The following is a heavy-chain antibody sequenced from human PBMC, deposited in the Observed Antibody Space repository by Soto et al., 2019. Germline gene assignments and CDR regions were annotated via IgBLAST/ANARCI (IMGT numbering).Heavy chain of an antibody. CDR1: GYTFTSYD. D-gene: IGHD7-27*01. CDR2: MNSNSGNT. V-gene: IGHV1-8*01. Sequence: QVQLVQSGAEVKKPGASVKVSCKASGYTFTSYDINWVRQATGQGLEWMGWMNSNSGNTGYAQKFQGXXTXTXXTSISTAYRELSSLRSEDTAVYYCARGPDWGRFDYWGQGTLVTVSS. J-gene: IGHJ4*02. CDR3: ARGPDWGRFDY.